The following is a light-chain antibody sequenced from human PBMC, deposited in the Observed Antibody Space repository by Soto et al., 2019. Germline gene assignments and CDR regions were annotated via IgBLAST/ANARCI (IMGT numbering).Light chain of an antibody. CDR1: QSLLHITGETF. J-gene: IGKJ1*01. CDR2: EVS. V-gene: IGKV2-29*01. Sequence: DVVMTQTPLSLSVAPGQPASISCKSSQSLLHITGETFLFWYLQKPGQSPQLLIYEVSTRVSGVPDRFSGSGSGTDFTLEISRVETDDVATYYCQQSYSSPPTFGQGTKV. CDR3: QQSYSSPPT.